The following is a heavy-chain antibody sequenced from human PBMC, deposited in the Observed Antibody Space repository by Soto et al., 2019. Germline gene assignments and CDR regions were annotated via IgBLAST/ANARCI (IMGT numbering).Heavy chain of an antibody. Sequence: QITVKESGPTLVRPAQTLTLTCDFSGFSLSTYHMGVAWIRQPPGKALEWLALIYWDDDKRYSPSLKDRLAISKDTSSNQVVLTITNIDPGDSATYFCAHAGDYDLLTFDHWGPGTLVTVSS. CDR1: GFSLSTYHMG. D-gene: IGHD4-17*01. V-gene: IGHV2-5*02. J-gene: IGHJ4*02. CDR3: AHAGDYDLLTFDH. CDR2: IYWDDDK.